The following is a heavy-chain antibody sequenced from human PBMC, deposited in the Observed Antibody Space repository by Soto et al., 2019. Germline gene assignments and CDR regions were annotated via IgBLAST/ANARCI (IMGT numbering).Heavy chain of an antibody. V-gene: IGHV2-5*02. CDR2: IYWDDDK. Sequence: QITLKESGPTLVKPTQTLTLTCTFSGFSLSTSGVGVGWIRQPPGKALEWLALIYWDDDKRYSPSLKSRLTITNDTPKNQVVLTMTNMDPVDTATYYCAHSDYDILTGYYHPFDYWGQGTLVTVSS. D-gene: IGHD3-9*01. J-gene: IGHJ4*02. CDR3: AHSDYDILTGYYHPFDY. CDR1: GFSLSTSGVG.